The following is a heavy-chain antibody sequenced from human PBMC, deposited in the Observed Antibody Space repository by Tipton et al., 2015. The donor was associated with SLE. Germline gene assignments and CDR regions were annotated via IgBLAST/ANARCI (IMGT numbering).Heavy chain of an antibody. J-gene: IGHJ4*02. CDR3: ATPGGEGSY. CDR1: GYSISSGYY. Sequence: TLSLTCAVSGYSISSGYYWGWIRQPPGKGLEWIGSIYHSGSTYYNPSLKSRVTISVDTSKNQFSLKLSSVTAADTAVYYCATPGGEGSYWGQGTLVTVSS. CDR2: IYHSGST. V-gene: IGHV4-38-2*01. D-gene: IGHD2-8*02.